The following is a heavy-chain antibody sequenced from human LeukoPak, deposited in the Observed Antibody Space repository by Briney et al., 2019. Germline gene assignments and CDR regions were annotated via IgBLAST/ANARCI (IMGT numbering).Heavy chain of an antibody. CDR2: IYHSGST. CDR1: GYSISSGYY. CDR3: ARDSLMTTVTTFDY. Sequence: KPSETLSLTCTVSGYSISSGYYWGWIRQPPGKGLEWIGSIYHSGSTYYNPSLKSRVTISVDTSKNQFSLKLSSVTAADTAVYYCARDSLMTTVTTFDYWGQGTLVTVSS. V-gene: IGHV4-38-2*02. D-gene: IGHD4-11*01. J-gene: IGHJ4*02.